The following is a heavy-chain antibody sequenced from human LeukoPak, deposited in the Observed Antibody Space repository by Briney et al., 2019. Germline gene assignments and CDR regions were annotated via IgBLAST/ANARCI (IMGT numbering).Heavy chain of an antibody. D-gene: IGHD6-19*01. Sequence: PGGSLRLSCAGSEFTFSTYSMSWVRQSPGKGLEWVSSIDSGGTFKYYADSVKGRFTISRDNSKNTLYLQMNSLRAEDTAVYYCAKDLDQYSSGSEGAFDIWGQGTMVTVSS. J-gene: IGHJ3*02. CDR3: AKDLDQYSSGSEGAFDI. CDR2: IDSGGTFK. CDR1: EFTFSTYS. V-gene: IGHV3-21*04.